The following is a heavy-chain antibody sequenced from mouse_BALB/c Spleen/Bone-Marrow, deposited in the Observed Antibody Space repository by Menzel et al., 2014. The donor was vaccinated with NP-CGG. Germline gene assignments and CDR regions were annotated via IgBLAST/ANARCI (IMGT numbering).Heavy chain of an antibody. J-gene: IGHJ4*01. V-gene: IGHV1S137*01. CDR1: GYTFTDNT. CDR3: ARVITTGYYGMDY. Sequence: QVQLQQSGAELVRPGVSVKISCKGSGYTFTDNTMHWVKQSHAKSLEWIGVISTYYGDASYNQKFKGKATMTVDKSSSTAYTELARLTSEDSAIYYCARVITTGYYGMDYWGQGTSVTVSS. CDR2: ISTYYGDA. D-gene: IGHD2-4*01.